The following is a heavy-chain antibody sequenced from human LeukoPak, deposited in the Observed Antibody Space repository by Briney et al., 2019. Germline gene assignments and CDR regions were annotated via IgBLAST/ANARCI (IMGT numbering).Heavy chain of an antibody. J-gene: IGHJ4*02. CDR2: ISWNGGSI. V-gene: IGHV3-9*01. CDR1: GFTFDDYA. D-gene: IGHD2-2*01. CDR3: AKGSSTSCYDYFDY. Sequence: GRSLRLSCAASGFTFDDYAVHWVRQAPGKGLEWVSGISWNGGSIGYADSVKGRFTISRDNAKNSLYLQMNSLRAEDTALYYCAKGSSTSCYDYFDYWGQGTLVTVSS.